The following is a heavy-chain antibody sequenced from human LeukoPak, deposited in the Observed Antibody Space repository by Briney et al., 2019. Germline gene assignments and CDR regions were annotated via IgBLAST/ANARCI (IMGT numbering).Heavy chain of an antibody. CDR3: SREDY. Sequence: GASVKVSCKASGYTFTGYYLHWVRQAPGQGLERVGWIDPNSGVTNYEQKFQGRVSMTSDTSISTVYMELSRLRSDDTAVYYCSREDYWGQGTLVTVSS. CDR1: GYTFTGYY. J-gene: IGHJ4*02. CDR2: IDPNSGVT. V-gene: IGHV1-2*02.